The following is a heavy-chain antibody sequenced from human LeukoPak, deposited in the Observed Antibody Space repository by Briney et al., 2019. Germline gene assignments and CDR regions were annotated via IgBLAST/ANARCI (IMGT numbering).Heavy chain of an antibody. CDR3: ASSSSWYVGVWY. D-gene: IGHD6-13*01. CDR2: ISGSGGST. Sequence: GGSLRLSCAASGFTFSSYAMSWVRQAPGKGLEWVSAISGSGGSTYYADSVKGRFTISRDNSKNTLYLQMNSLRAEDTAVYYCASSSSWYVGVWYWGQGTLVTVSS. J-gene: IGHJ4*02. CDR1: GFTFSSYA. V-gene: IGHV3-23*01.